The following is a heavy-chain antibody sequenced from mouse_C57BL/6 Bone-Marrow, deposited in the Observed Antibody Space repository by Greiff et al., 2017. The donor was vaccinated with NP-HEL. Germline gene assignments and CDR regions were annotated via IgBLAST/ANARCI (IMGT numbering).Heavy chain of an antibody. J-gene: IGHJ3*01. CDR3: ARHDYDRAWFAY. CDR1: GFTFSDYY. Sequence: EVQVVESGGGLVQPGGSLKLSCAASGFTFSDYYMYWVRQTPEKRLEWVAYISNGGGSTYYPDTVKGRFTISRDNAKNTLYLQMSRLKSEDTAMYYCARHDYDRAWFAYWGQGTLVTVSA. D-gene: IGHD2-4*01. V-gene: IGHV5-12*01. CDR2: ISNGGGST.